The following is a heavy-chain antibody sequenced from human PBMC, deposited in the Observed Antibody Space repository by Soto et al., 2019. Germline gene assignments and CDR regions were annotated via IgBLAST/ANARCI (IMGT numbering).Heavy chain of an antibody. J-gene: IGHJ4*02. D-gene: IGHD3-10*01. CDR1: GFTFSTYG. Sequence: GGSVRLSCAPSGFTFSTYGMHWVRQAPGKGLEWVAVIWYDGSNQYYADSVKGRFTISRDNSKNMLYLQMNSLRAEDTAVYYCARDLGAFNYGSAYFDYWGQGTPVTVSS. CDR3: ARDLGAFNYGSAYFDY. CDR2: IWYDGSNQ. V-gene: IGHV3-33*01.